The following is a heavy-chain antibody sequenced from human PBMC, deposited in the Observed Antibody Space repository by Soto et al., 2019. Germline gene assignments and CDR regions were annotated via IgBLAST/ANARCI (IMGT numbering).Heavy chain of an antibody. CDR1: GFTFSNYA. J-gene: IGHJ4*02. Sequence: GGSLRLSCAASGFTFSNYAMNWVRQAPGKGLEWVSVIYSGGSTYYADSVKGRFTISRDNSKNTLYLQMNSLRAEDTVVYYCARDSYGSGSYMAYWGQGTLVTVSS. CDR2: IYSGGST. V-gene: IGHV3-53*01. CDR3: ARDSYGSGSYMAY. D-gene: IGHD3-10*01.